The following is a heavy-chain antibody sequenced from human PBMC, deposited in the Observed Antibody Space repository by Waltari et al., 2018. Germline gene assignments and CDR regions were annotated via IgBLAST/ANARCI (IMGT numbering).Heavy chain of an antibody. D-gene: IGHD6-19*01. CDR2: IYSGGST. Sequence: EVQLVETGGGLIQPGGSLRLSCAASGFTVSSNYMRWFRQAPGKGLEWVSVIYSGGSTYYADSVKGRFTISRDNSKNTLYLQMNSLRAEDTAVYYCARGSQWLVTDYWGQGTLVTVSS. CDR1: GFTVSSNY. V-gene: IGHV3-53*02. CDR3: ARGSQWLVTDY. J-gene: IGHJ4*02.